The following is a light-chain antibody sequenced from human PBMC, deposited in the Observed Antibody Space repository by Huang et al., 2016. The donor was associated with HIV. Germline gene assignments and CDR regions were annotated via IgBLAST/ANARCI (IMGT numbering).Light chain of an antibody. J-gene: IGKJ1*01. CDR2: GAS. Sequence: EIVMTQSPATLSVSPGERATLSCRASQSVSSNLAWYQQQPGQAPRLLIYGASIRVTGIPARFSGSGSGTEFTLTISSLQSEDFAVYYCQQYNNWPSGTFGQGTKVEIK. CDR1: QSVSSN. V-gene: IGKV3-15*01. CDR3: QQYNNWPSGT.